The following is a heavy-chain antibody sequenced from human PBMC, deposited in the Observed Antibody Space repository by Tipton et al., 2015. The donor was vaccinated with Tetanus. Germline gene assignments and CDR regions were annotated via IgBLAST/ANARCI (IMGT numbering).Heavy chain of an antibody. Sequence: QSGPEVKEPGASVKVSCKAFGYTFTNYGIHWVRQAPGQGLEWLGWINPDSGGTKYTQNFQGRVTMTRDTPTTTVYLELTSLKSDDTAVYYCARDSYVTGTTSHFDFWGQGSLVTVSS. D-gene: IGHD1-7*01. CDR2: INPDSGGT. CDR1: GYTFTNYG. J-gene: IGHJ4*02. CDR3: ARDSYVTGTTSHFDF. V-gene: IGHV1-2*02.